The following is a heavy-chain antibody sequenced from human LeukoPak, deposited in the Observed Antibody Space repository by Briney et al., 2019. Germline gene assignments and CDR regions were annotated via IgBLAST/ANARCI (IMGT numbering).Heavy chain of an antibody. J-gene: IGHJ4*02. Sequence: GGSLRLSCAASRFTFSSYWMSWVRQAPGKGLEWVANIKQDGSEKYYVDSVKGRFTISRDNAKNSLALQMNSLRAEDTAVYYCARAITPGYGYYYFDYWGQGTLDTVSS. CDR2: IKQDGSEK. CDR1: RFTFSSYW. V-gene: IGHV3-7*01. D-gene: IGHD5-18*01. CDR3: ARAITPGYGYYYFDY.